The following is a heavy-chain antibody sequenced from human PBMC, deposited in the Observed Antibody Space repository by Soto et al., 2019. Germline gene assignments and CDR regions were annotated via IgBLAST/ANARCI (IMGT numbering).Heavy chain of an antibody. J-gene: IGHJ3*02. Sequence: ASVKVSRKASGYTFTSYGITWVRQAPGQGLEWMGWISAYNGNTNYAQKLQGRVTMTTDTSTSTAYMELRSLRSEDTAVYYCAIWFDPFDIWGQGTIVTVSS. V-gene: IGHV1-18*01. D-gene: IGHD3-10*01. CDR3: AIWFDPFDI. CDR2: ISAYNGNT. CDR1: GYTFTSYG.